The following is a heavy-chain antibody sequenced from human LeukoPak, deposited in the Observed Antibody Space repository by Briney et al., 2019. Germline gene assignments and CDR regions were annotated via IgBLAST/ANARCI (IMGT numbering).Heavy chain of an antibody. CDR3: ARQDGYGLYHFDN. V-gene: IGHV5-51*01. D-gene: IGHD5-18*01. Sequence: GESLKISCKGSGYSFAAYWIGWVRQMPGKGLEWMGIIYPTNSDTRYSPSFQGQVIISVDKSISTAYLQWSGLKASDTAVYFCARQDGYGLYHFDNWGQGTRVTVSS. CDR1: GYSFAAYW. J-gene: IGHJ4*02. CDR2: IYPTNSDT.